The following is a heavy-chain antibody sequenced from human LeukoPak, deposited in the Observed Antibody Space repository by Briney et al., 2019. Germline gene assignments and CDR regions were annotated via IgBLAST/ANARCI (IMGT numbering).Heavy chain of an antibody. CDR2: IYYSGST. J-gene: IGHJ5*02. CDR1: GGSISSGGYY. D-gene: IGHD2-15*01. CDR3: ARVAYGGNWFDP. Sequence: SETLSLTCTVSGGSISSGGYYWSWIRQHPGKGLEWIGYIYYSGSTYYNPSLKSRVTISVDTSKNQFSLKLSSVTAADTAVYYCARVAYGGNWFDPWGQGTLVPVSS. V-gene: IGHV4-31*03.